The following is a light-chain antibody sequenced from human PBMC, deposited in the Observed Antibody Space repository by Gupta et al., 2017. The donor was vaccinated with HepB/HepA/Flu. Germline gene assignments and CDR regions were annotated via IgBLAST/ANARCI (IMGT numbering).Light chain of an antibody. CDR1: KLGNTY. CDR3: QAWDSSRYV. V-gene: IGLV3-1*01. CDR2: QDN. J-gene: IGLJ1*01. Sequence: SYELTQPPSVSVSPGQTASITCSGDKLGNTYTCWYQQKPGQSPVLVIYQDNKRPSGMPERFSGSNSGNTTTLTISGTQAMDEADYYCQAWDSSRYVFGTGTKVTVL.